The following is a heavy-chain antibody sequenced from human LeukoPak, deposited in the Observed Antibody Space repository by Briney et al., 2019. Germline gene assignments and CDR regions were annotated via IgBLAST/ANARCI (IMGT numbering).Heavy chain of an antibody. V-gene: IGHV3-30*02. CDR3: AKDHTWDSSGYYPY. J-gene: IGHJ4*02. CDR1: GFTFSSYG. CDR2: IRYDGSNK. D-gene: IGHD3-22*01. Sequence: GSLRLSCAASGFTFSSYGMHWVRQAPGKGLEWVAFIRYDGSNKYYADSVKGRFTISRDNSKNTLYLQMNSMRAEDTAVYYCAKDHTWDSSGYYPYWGQGTLVTVSS.